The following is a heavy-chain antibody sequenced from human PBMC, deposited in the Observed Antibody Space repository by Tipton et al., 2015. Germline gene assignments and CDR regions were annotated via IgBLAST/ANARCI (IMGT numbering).Heavy chain of an antibody. CDR2: IYPGDSDT. D-gene: IGHD4/OR15-4a*01. CDR3: ARRWREVHWVDP. V-gene: IGHV5-51*01. J-gene: IGHJ5*02. Sequence: QLVQSGAEVKKPGESLKISCKGTGYSFSSYWIAWVRQMPGRGLEWMGMIYPGDSDTRYSPSFQGQVTISVYRSTSTAFLHWRSLRASDTAMYFCARRWREVHWVDPWGQGTLVTVSS. CDR1: GYSFSSYW.